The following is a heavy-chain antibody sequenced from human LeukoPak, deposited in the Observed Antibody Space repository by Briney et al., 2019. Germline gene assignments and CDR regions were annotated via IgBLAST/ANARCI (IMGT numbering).Heavy chain of an antibody. J-gene: IGHJ4*02. D-gene: IGHD2-2*01. CDR1: GGSISSYY. CDR3: ARTYCDSTTCYRFDY. CDR2: IQTSGST. Sequence: SETLSLTCTVSGGSISSYYWNWIRQPAGKGLEWIGRIQTSGSTNYNPSLNSRVTISVDTSENQFSLELRSVTAADAAVYYCARTYCDSTTCYRFDYWGQRTLVTVSS. V-gene: IGHV4-4*07.